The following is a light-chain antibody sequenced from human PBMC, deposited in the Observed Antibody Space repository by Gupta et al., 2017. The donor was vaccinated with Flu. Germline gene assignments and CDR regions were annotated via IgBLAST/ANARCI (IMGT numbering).Light chain of an antibody. Sequence: SSTSAVTGTSSDGGAYKYGSWDQQHPGKAPKLLVDEVSNRPAGGSNRFSGSESGNTAALTISGREDEDEADYYCNAYTNSANLVFGTGTKLTVL. CDR2: EVS. CDR1: SSDGGAYKY. V-gene: IGLV2-14*01. CDR3: NAYTNSANLV. J-gene: IGLJ1*01.